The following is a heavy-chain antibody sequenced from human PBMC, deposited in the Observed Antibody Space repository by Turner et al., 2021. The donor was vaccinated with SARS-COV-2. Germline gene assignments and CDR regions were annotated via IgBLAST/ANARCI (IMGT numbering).Heavy chain of an antibody. D-gene: IGHD3-16*01. CDR3: ARESWGRDPDY. CDR2: ILSGGST. J-gene: IGHJ4*02. CDR1: GFTVNSNY. Sequence: EVQLVESGGGLVQPGGSLRLSCAASGFTVNSNYMSWVRQVSGKGLEVVLVILSGGSTYYRCSVKGLFNISRQNSNNPLYLQMNSLRAEDTAVYYCARESWGRDPDYWGQGTLVTVSS. V-gene: IGHV3-53*04.